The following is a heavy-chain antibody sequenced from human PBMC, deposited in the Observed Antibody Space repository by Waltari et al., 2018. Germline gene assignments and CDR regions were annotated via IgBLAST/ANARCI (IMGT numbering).Heavy chain of an antibody. J-gene: IGHJ5*02. V-gene: IGHV1-8*01. D-gene: IGHD3-16*01. CDR1: GSTFTNDD. CDR2: INPVSENP. CDR3: ATARVERRRGSWFDP. Sequence: QVQLVQSGAEVKEPGASVRVSCKSYGSTFTNDDINWVRQANGQGLEWMGGINPVSENPGYAQKFQGRVIMTRDTSLTTAYMELSSLRFDDTAIYYCATARVERRRGSWFDPWGQGTLVTVSS.